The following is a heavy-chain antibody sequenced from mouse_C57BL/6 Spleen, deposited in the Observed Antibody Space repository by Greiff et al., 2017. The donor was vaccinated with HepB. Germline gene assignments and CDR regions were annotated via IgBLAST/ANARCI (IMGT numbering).Heavy chain of an antibody. CDR1: GFTFSSYG. J-gene: IGHJ4*01. V-gene: IGHV5-6*03. D-gene: IGHD1-1*01. Sequence: EVKLVESGGGLVKPGGSLKLSCAASGFTFSSYGMSWVRQTPDKRLEWVATISSGGSYTYYPDSVKGRFTISRDNAKNTLYLQMSSLKSEDTAMYYCARQEYYYGSSSYAMDYWGQGTSVTVSS. CDR2: ISSGGSYT. CDR3: ARQEYYYGSSSYAMDY.